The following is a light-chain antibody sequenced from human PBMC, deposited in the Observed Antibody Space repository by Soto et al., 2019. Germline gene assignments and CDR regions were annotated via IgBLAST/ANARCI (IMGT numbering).Light chain of an antibody. CDR1: QSVSSY. V-gene: IGKV3-11*01. J-gene: IGKJ5*01. CDR3: QQRSNWPPIN. CDR2: EAS. Sequence: IVLTHSPATLSLSPGERATLSFRASQSVSSYLAWYQQKPGQAPRLLIYEASNRATGIPARFSGSGSGTDFTLTISSLEPEDFAVYYCQQRSNWPPINFGQGTRLEIK.